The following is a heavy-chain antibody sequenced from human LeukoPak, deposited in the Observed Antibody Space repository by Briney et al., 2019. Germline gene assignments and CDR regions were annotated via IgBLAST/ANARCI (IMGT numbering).Heavy chain of an antibody. CDR1: GDSISSGGYF. CDR3: ARVLDEYCSSTSCYEH. J-gene: IGHJ1*01. Sequence: SQTLSLTCTVSGDSISSGGYFWRWIRQHPGKGLEWIEYIYYSGSIYYHPYLTSHLLISVDTSKDQFSLKLRSVTAADTAVYYCARVLDEYCSSTSCYEHWGQGTLVTVSS. D-gene: IGHD2-2*01. V-gene: IGHV4-31*01. CDR2: IYYSGSI.